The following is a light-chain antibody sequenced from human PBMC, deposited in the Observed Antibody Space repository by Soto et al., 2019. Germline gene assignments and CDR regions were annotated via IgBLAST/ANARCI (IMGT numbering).Light chain of an antibody. Sequence: DIQLTQSPSFLSASVGDRVTITCRASQGISSYLAWYQQKPGEAPELLIYAASTLQSGVPSRFSGSGSGTEYTLTISSLQPEDFAIYYCQQLNSYPITFGQGTRLEIK. CDR1: QGISSY. CDR3: QQLNSYPIT. J-gene: IGKJ5*01. CDR2: AAS. V-gene: IGKV1-9*01.